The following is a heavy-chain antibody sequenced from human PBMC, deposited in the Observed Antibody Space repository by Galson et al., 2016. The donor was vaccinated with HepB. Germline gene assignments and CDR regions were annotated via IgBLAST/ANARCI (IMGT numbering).Heavy chain of an antibody. D-gene: IGHD5-12*01. V-gene: IGHV1-69*13. CDR2: IMPIFRTT. CDR1: GGTFSTYA. J-gene: IGHJ4*02. CDR3: AGRHSGYTGGYDY. Sequence: SVKVSCKASGGTFSTYAISWVRQAPGQGLEWMGGIMPIFRTTNYAQKFQGRVTMTADESTSTAYMELSSLRSEDTAVYYCAGRHSGYTGGYDYWGQGTLVTVSS.